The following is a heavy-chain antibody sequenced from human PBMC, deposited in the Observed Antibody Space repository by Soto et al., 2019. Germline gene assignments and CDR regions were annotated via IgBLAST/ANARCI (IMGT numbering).Heavy chain of an antibody. Sequence: RASVRVEFRTSWYTLTTYFMRLVRQAPGQGLEWMGRINPSDGTTRYAQKFQGRVIMTRDTSTSTLYMELSSLRSEDTAVYYCARDNSLWGLVPWGQGTLVTVSS. V-gene: IGHV1-46*01. D-gene: IGHD3-16*01. J-gene: IGHJ5*02. CDR1: WYTLTTYF. CDR2: INPSDGTT. CDR3: ARDNSLWGLVP.